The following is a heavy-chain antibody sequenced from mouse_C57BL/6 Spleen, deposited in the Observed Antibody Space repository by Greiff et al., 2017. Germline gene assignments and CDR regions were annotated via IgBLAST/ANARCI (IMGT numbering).Heavy chain of an antibody. D-gene: IGHD1-1*01. CDR2: INPNYGTT. V-gene: IGHV1-39*01. CDR1: GYSFTDYN. Sequence: VQLKESGPELVKPGASVKISCKASGYSFTDYNMNWVKQSNGKSLEWIGVINPNYGTTSYNQKFKGKATLTVDQSSSTAYMQLNSLTSEDSAVYYCARGGYYGSSYRYFDYWGQGTTLTVSS. J-gene: IGHJ2*01. CDR3: ARGGYYGSSYRYFDY.